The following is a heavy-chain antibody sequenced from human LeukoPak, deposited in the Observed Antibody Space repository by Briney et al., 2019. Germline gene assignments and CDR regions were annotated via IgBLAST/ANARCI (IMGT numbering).Heavy chain of an antibody. Sequence: SETLSLTCTVSGGSVSSGSYYWSWIRQPPGKGLEWIGYTYYSGSTNYNPSLKSRVTISVDSSKNQFSLKLSSVTAADTAVYYCARDRQGMDVWGQGTTVTVSS. CDR2: TYYSGST. V-gene: IGHV4-61*01. CDR1: GGSVSSGSYY. CDR3: ARDRQGMDV. J-gene: IGHJ6*02.